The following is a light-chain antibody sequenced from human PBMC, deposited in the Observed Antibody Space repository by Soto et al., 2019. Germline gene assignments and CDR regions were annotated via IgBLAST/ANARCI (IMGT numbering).Light chain of an antibody. V-gene: IGKV1-27*01. CDR1: HGINNY. Sequence: DIQLTQSPSSLSASVGDRVTITCRASHGINNYLAWYQQKPGRVPNLLIYSASTLQSGVPSRFSGSESGTDFTLTISSLQPEDVATYDCQKYDSPPPAFGQGTKVEIK. CDR2: SAS. CDR3: QKYDSPPPA. J-gene: IGKJ1*01.